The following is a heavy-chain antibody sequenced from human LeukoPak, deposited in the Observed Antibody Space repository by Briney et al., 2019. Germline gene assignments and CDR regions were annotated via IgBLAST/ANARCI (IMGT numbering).Heavy chain of an antibody. J-gene: IGHJ6*02. D-gene: IGHD2-2*01. CDR2: ISAYNGNT. CDR3: AREDRYCSSTSCWIPGYYYYYGMDV. Sequence: ASVKVSCKASGYTFTSYGISWVRQAPGQGLEWMGWISAYNGNTNYAQKLQGRVTMTTDTSTSTAYMELRSLRSDDTAVYYCAREDRYCSSTSCWIPGYYYYYGMDVWGQGTTFTVSS. V-gene: IGHV1-18*01. CDR1: GYTFTSYG.